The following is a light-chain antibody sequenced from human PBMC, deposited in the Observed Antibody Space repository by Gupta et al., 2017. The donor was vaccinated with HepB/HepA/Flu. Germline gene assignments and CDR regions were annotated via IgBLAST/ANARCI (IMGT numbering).Light chain of an antibody. Sequence: DIVMTQSPLSLSVTPGEPASISCRSSQSLLHSNAYNYLDWYLQKPGQSPQLLIYLGSNRASGVPDRFSGSGSGTDFTLKISRVEPEDVGVSDCMQSLQALTFGGGTKVGIK. CDR1: QSLLHSNAYNY. J-gene: IGKJ4*01. V-gene: IGKV2-28*01. CDR3: MQSLQALT. CDR2: LGS.